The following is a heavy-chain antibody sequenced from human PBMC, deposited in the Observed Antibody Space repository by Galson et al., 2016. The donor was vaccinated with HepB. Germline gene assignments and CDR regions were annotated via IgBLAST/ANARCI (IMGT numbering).Heavy chain of an antibody. V-gene: IGHV4-34*01. CDR3: ARHGDLSSSSWPPTRTFAPAFRENPAVRTLDV. CDR1: GGSFSGYY. D-gene: IGHD6-13*01. CDR2: INHSGST. Sequence: SETLSLTCAVYGGSFSGYYWTWIRQSPGKGLEWIGDINHSGSTRYSPSLKSRVTISVDTSKKQFSLGLTSVTAADTAVYYCARHGDLSSSSWPPTRTFAPAFRENPAVRTLDVWGQGTTVTVSS. J-gene: IGHJ6*02.